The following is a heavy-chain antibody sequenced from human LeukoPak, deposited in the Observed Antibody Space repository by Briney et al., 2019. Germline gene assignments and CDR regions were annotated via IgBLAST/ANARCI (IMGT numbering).Heavy chain of an antibody. CDR3: ARAGSSAWTNFDY. J-gene: IGHJ4*02. D-gene: IGHD6-19*01. V-gene: IGHV3-33*01. Sequence: GRSLRLSCGASGFTYSSYGMHWVPQAPGKGLEGGAVIWYDGSNKYYADSVKGRFTISRDNSKNTLYLQMNSLRAEDTAVYYCARAGSSAWTNFDYWGQGTLVTVSS. CDR1: GFTYSSYG. CDR2: IWYDGSNK.